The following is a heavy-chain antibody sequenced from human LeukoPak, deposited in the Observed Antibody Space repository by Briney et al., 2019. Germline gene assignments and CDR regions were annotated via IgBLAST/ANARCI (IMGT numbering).Heavy chain of an antibody. D-gene: IGHD1/OR15-1a*01. V-gene: IGHV3-30*02. J-gene: IGHJ4*02. CDR1: GFTFSSYG. Sequence: GGSLRLSCAVSGFTFSSYGMHWVRQAPGKGLEWVAFIRYDGSNKYYADSVKGRFTISRDNAKNSLYLQMNSLRAEDTAVYYCARDAENIDYWGQGTLVTVSS. CDR2: IRYDGSNK. CDR3: ARDAENIDY.